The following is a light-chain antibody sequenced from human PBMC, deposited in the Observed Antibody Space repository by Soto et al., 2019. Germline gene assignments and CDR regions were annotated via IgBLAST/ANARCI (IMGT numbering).Light chain of an antibody. Sequence: IQMTQSSPSRYASAGDRVTINCRANQGIRNSLDWYQQKPGKAPQRLIYEIYNLQSGVPSRFSGSGSGTVFTLTISSLQPEDSATYFCLQHSNYPFTFGPGTKVDIK. CDR2: EIY. CDR1: QGIRNS. CDR3: LQHSNYPFT. J-gene: IGKJ3*01. V-gene: IGKV1-17*01.